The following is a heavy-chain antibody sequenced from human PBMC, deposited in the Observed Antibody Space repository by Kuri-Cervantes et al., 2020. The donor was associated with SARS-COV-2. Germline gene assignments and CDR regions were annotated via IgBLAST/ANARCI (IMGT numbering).Heavy chain of an antibody. J-gene: IGHJ6*02. CDR1: GGSFSGYY. D-gene: IGHD2-2*01. V-gene: IGHV4-34*01. Sequence: GSLRLSCAVYGGSFSGYYWSWIRQPPGKGLEWIGEINHSGSTNYNPSLKSRVTISVDTSKNQFSLKLSSVTAADTAVCYCARGLYIVVVPAAMWERGEYYYGMDVWGQGTTVTVSS. CDR2: INHSGST. CDR3: ARGLYIVVVPAAMWERGEYYYGMDV.